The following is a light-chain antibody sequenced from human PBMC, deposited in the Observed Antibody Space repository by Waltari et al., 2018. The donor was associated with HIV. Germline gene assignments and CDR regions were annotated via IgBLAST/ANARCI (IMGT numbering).Light chain of an antibody. Sequence: NFKLTQPLSVSESPGKTVTLSCTRSSGNISINSVQWYQQHQGRAPTTVIYEDNPRPPGFPVRLPGSIDRSAHSASLTISGLKTEDEADYYCQSYDSNDPWVFGGGTKLTVL. J-gene: IGLJ3*02. CDR1: SGNISINS. V-gene: IGLV6-57*04. CDR3: QSYDSNDPWV. CDR2: EDN.